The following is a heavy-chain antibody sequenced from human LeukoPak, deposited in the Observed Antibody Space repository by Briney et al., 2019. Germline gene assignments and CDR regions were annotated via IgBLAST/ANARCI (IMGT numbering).Heavy chain of an antibody. V-gene: IGHV1-2*02. D-gene: IGHD2-2*03. CDR3: ARGFGYCSSTSCYNPSPFDY. CDR1: GYTFTVQY. J-gene: IGHJ4*02. CDR2: IKPNSGAT. Sequence: GASVKVSCKASGYTFTVQYMHWVRQAPGQGLEWSGLIKPNSGATSYAQQYQGRVTMTRDTSINTAYMDLSSLTSDDTAVYYCARGFGYCSSTSCYNPSPFDYWGQGTLVTVSS.